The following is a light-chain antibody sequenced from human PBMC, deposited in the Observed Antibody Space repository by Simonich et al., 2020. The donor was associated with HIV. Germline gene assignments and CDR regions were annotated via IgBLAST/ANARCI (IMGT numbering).Light chain of an antibody. J-gene: IGKJ4*01. Sequence: EIVLTQSPATLSLSPGERATLSCRASQSVSSNLAWYQQKPGQAPGLLIYGASTRATGIPARFIGSGSGTEFTLTINSLQSEDFAVYYCQQRSNWPLTFGGGTKVEIK. V-gene: IGKV3-15*01. CDR1: QSVSSN. CDR3: QQRSNWPLT. CDR2: GAS.